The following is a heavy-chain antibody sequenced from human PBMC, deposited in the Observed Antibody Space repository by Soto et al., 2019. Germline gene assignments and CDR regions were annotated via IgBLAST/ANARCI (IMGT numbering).Heavy chain of an antibody. Sequence: PGESLKISCKGSEYSITSYWIGWVSQKPGKGLEWMGIIYPGDSDTRYSPSFQGQVTISADKSISTAYLQWSSLKASDTAMYYCARSGPFVEMATIKNYYGMDVWGQGTTVTVSS. V-gene: IGHV5-51*01. CDR2: IYPGDSDT. D-gene: IGHD5-12*01. J-gene: IGHJ6*02. CDR3: ARSGPFVEMATIKNYYGMDV. CDR1: EYSITSYW.